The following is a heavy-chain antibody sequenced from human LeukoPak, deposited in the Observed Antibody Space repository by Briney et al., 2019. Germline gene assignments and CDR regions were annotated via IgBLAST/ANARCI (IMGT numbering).Heavy chain of an antibody. J-gene: IGHJ4*02. CDR3: ASEAFCVGGSCQLHRVAS. D-gene: IGHD2-15*01. CDR1: GYTFSAYY. CDR2: IDANSGDT. Sequence: GASVKVSCKASGYTFSAYYMHWVRQAPGQGLEWMGWIDANSGDTKYAQKFQGRVTITRDTSIGTAYMELNSLTSDDTAVYYCASEAFCVGGSCQLHRVASWGPGTQVTVSS. V-gene: IGHV1-2*02.